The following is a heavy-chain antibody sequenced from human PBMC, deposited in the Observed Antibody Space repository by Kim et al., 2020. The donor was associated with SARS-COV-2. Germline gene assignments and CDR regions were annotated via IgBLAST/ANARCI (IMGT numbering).Heavy chain of an antibody. CDR3: ARPAAAGYYYHYMDV. D-gene: IGHD6-13*01. J-gene: IGHJ6*03. Sequence: SETLSLTCTVSGGSISSSSYYWGWICQPPGQGLEWIGRIYYSGSTYYNPSLKSQVTISVDTSKNQLSLKLNSVTAADTAMYYCARPAAAGYYYHYMDVWGKGTTVTVSS. CDR2: IYYSGST. CDR1: GGSISSSSYY. V-gene: IGHV4-39*01.